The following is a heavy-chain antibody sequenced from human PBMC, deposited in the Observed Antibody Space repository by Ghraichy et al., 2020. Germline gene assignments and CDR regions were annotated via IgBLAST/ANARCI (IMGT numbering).Heavy chain of an antibody. Sequence: GGSLRLSCAASGFTFSNYGMHWVRQAPGKGLEWVAFIRYDGSKNYYADSVKGRFTISRDNSKNTLFLQMNSLRAEDTAAYYCARGGGMAVAGTGHDYWGQGTLVIVSS. D-gene: IGHD6-19*01. CDR3: ARGGGMAVAGTGHDY. CDR1: GFTFSNYG. V-gene: IGHV3-30*02. J-gene: IGHJ4*02. CDR2: IRYDGSKN.